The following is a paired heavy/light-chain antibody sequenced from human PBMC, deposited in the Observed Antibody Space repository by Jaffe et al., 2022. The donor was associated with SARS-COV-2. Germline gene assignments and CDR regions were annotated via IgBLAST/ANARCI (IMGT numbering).Heavy chain of an antibody. J-gene: IGHJ4*02. D-gene: IGHD3-10*01. Sequence: EVQLVESGGGLVKPGGSLRLSCAASGFSFSSYSMNWVRQAPGKGLEWVASISSRNTFIHYAHSVKGRFTISRDNAKNSLFLQMNSLRADDSGVYYCARWPAPIGSGPIARKESYWGQGTVVTVSS. CDR3: ARWPAPIGSGPIARKESY. CDR1: GFSFSSYS. CDR2: ISSRNTFI. V-gene: IGHV3-21*04.
Light chain of an antibody. CDR1: QDINNY. Sequence: DIQMTQSPSSLSASVGDRITITCQASQDINNYLNWYQQKPGKAPKLLIYDGSHLESGVPSRFSGSASGTIFTFTISSLQPEDIATYYCQRYDDLPYTFGQGTKLEIK. V-gene: IGKV1-33*01. J-gene: IGKJ2*01. CDR3: QRYDDLPYT. CDR2: DGS.